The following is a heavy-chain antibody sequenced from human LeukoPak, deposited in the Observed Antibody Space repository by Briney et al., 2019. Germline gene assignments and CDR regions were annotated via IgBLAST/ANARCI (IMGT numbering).Heavy chain of an antibody. V-gene: IGHV4-4*07. Sequence: SETLSLTCSVSGYSMTNGYYWGWIRQPAGKGLEWIGRIYTSGSTHYNPSLKSRVTMSVDTSKNQFSLKLSSVTAADTAVYYCARGPLTVTRGFDPWGQGTLVTVSS. CDR3: ARGPLTVTRGFDP. CDR2: IYTSGST. CDR1: GYSMTNGYY. D-gene: IGHD4-17*01. J-gene: IGHJ5*02.